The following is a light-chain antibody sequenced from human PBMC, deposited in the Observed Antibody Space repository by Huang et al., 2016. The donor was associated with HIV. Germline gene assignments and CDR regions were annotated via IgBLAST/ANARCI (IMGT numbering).Light chain of an antibody. V-gene: IGKV1-33*01. J-gene: IGKJ1*01. CDR3: QQYDNLPWT. CDR1: QDISTY. Sequence: DIQMTQSPSSLSASVGDRVTITCQASQDISTYLNWYQQKPGNAPKVLIYAASNLETVVPSRFSGSGSGTDFTFTISSLQPGDIATYYCQQYDNLPWTFGQGTKVEIK. CDR2: AAS.